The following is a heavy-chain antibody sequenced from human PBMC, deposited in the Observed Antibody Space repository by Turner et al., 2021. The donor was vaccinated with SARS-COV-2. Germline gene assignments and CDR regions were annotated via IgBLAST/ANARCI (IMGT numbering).Heavy chain of an antibody. Sequence: EVQLVESGGGLVKPGGSMRLSCAVPGFTFSSYSMNWVRQAPGEGVEWVSYISRSSGYIYYAESLKGRFTNSRDNAKNSLYLQKNSLRAEDTAVYYCARDYYDFWSGYNSYYYAMDVWGQGTTVTVSS. V-gene: IGHV3-21*01. CDR2: ISRSSGYI. J-gene: IGHJ6*02. CDR3: ARDYYDFWSGYNSYYYAMDV. D-gene: IGHD3-3*01. CDR1: GFTFSSYS.